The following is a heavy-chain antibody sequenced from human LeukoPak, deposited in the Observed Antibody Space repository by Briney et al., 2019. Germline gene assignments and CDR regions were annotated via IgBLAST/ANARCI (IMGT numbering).Heavy chain of an antibody. CDR1: GGTFSSYA. CDR2: IIPIFGTA. CDR3: ARDQEQQLVPDYYYYGMDV. J-gene: IGHJ6*02. Sequence: SVKVSCKASGGTFSSYAISWVRQAPGQGLEWMGGIIPIFGTANYAQKFQGRVTITADESTSTAHMELSSLRSEDTAVYYCARDQEQQLVPDYYYYGMDVWGQGTTVTVSS. V-gene: IGHV1-69*01. D-gene: IGHD6-13*01.